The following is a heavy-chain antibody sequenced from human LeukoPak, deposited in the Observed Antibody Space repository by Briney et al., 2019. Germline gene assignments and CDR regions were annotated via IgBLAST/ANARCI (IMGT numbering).Heavy chain of an antibody. Sequence: GGSLRLSCAASGFTFSDYALIWVRQAPGKGLEWISAIRGTGGTTYYADSVKGRCTISRDNSRNTVYLQMNSLRAEDAALYFCGKDPNGDYVGAFDFWGPGTMVTVSS. J-gene: IGHJ3*01. CDR3: GKDPNGDYVGAFDF. CDR1: GFTFSDYA. D-gene: IGHD4-17*01. CDR2: IRGTGGTT. V-gene: IGHV3-23*01.